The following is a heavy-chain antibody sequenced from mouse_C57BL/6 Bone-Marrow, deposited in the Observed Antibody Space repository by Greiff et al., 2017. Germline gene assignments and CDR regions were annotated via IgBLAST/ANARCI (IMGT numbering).Heavy chain of an antibody. V-gene: IGHV5-17*01. Sequence: EVKLVESGGGLVKPGGSLKLSCAASGFTFSDYGMHWVRQAPEKGLEWVAYISSGSSTIYYADTVKGRFTISRDNAKNTLFLQMTSLRSEDTAMYYCARGNGYDAMDYWGQGTSVTVSS. CDR3: ARGNGYDAMDY. J-gene: IGHJ4*01. CDR2: ISSGSSTI. CDR1: GFTFSDYG.